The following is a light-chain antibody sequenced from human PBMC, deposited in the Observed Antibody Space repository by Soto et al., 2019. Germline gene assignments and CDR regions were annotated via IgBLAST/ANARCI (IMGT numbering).Light chain of an antibody. CDR1: SSDVGGYNY. CDR2: DVT. J-gene: IGLJ1*01. CDR3: ASNTTNTPRQNV. V-gene: IGLV2-14*03. Sequence: SALTQPASVSGSPGQSITISCTGTSSDVGGYNYVSWYQHHPGKAPKLIIYDVTNRPSGVSNPFSGSKSGNTASLTISGLQPEDEAVNYTASNTTNTPRQNVSGPGTKVPVL.